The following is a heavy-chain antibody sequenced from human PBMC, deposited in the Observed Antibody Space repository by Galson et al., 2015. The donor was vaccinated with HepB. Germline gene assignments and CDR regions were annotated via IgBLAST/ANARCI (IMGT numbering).Heavy chain of an antibody. V-gene: IGHV3-11*05. CDR1: GFTFSSYE. CDR2: ISSSSSYT. Sequence: SLRLSCAASGFTFSSYEMIWVRQAPGKGLEWVSYISSSSSYTNYADSVKGRFTISRDNAKNSLYLQMNSLRAEDTAVYYCARDLRPQQLVDYWGQGTLVTVSS. D-gene: IGHD6-13*01. J-gene: IGHJ4*02. CDR3: ARDLRPQQLVDY.